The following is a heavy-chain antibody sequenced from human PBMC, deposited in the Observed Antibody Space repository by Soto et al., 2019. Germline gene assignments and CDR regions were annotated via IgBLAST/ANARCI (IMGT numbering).Heavy chain of an antibody. CDR3: AREPFYGTEEGSAFDI. D-gene: IGHD4-17*01. CDR2: IYYSGST. Sequence: KPSETLSLTCTVSGGSISSYYWSWIRQPPGKGLEWIGYIYYSGSTNYNPSLKSRVTISVDTSKNQFSLRLSSVTAADTAVYYCAREPFYGTEEGSAFDIWGQGTMVTVSS. J-gene: IGHJ3*02. V-gene: IGHV4-59*01. CDR1: GGSISSYY.